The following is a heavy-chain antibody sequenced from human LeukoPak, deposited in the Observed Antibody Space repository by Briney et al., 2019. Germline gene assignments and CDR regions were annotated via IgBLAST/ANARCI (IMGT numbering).Heavy chain of an antibody. Sequence: PGGSLSLSCAASGFIFGSCAMTWVRQAPGKGLEWVSSISAAGSNIQYADSVKGRFTISRDNSKTTLYLQMNSLSAEDTAVYYCAKEKGNWGFSYAYWGQGTLVTVSS. D-gene: IGHD7-27*01. V-gene: IGHV3-23*01. CDR1: GFIFGSCA. J-gene: IGHJ4*02. CDR2: ISAAGSNI. CDR3: AKEKGNWGFSYAY.